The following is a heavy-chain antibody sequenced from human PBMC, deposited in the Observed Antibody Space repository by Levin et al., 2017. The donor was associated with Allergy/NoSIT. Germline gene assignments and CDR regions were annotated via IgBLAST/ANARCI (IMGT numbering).Heavy chain of an antibody. CDR1: GFAFSSYS. CDR2: ISTSTTTK. CDR3: VTEGGWWDPYYLEY. D-gene: IGHD1-26*01. J-gene: IGHJ4*02. V-gene: IGHV3-48*02. Sequence: GGSLRLSCAASGFAFSSYSLNWVRQAPGKGLEWLSYISTSTTTKYYADSVRGRFTISRDNAKSSLYLQMNSLRDEDTAMYYCVTEGGWWDPYYLEYCGQGTLVTVSS.